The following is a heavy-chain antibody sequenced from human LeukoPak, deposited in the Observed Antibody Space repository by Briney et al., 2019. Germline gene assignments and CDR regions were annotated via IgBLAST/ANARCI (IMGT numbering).Heavy chain of an antibody. D-gene: IGHD5-12*01. CDR2: ISGSGSGGSA. CDR1: GFTFSSSA. J-gene: IGHJ4*02. V-gene: IGHV3-23*01. CDR3: AKSGYHRFDY. Sequence: GGSLRLSCAASGFTFSSSAMSWVRQAPGKGLEWVSSISGSGSGGSAYYADSVKARFTIARDNSQNTLYLQMNSLIAEDTAVYYCAKSGYHRFDYWGQGTRVTVSS.